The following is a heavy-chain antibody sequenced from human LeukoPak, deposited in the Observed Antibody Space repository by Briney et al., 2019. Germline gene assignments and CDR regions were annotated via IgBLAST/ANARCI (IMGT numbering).Heavy chain of an antibody. CDR3: ARSHAEYFQH. Sequence: ASVKVSCKASGYTFTGYYMHWVRQAPGQGLEWMGRINPNSGGTNYAQKFQGRVTMTRDTSISTAYLQWSSLKASDTAMYYCARSHAEYFQHWGQGTLVTVSS. CDR2: INPNSGGT. J-gene: IGHJ1*01. V-gene: IGHV1-2*06. CDR1: GYTFTGYY.